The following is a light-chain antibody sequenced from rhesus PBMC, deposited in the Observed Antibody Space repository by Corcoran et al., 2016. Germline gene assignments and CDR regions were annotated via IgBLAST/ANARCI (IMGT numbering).Light chain of an antibody. Sequence: DIMMTQSPESLAVSLGERVTINRKSSQSLLHSSNNKHYLAWYQQKPGQAPKVISYWASTRESGVANRFSGSGSGTVFTLTISGLQAEDVAVFYCQQYYSPPLTFGGGTKVEI. V-gene: IGKV4-1*01. J-gene: IGKJ4*01. CDR3: QQYYSPPLT. CDR2: WAS. CDR1: QSLLHSSNNKHY.